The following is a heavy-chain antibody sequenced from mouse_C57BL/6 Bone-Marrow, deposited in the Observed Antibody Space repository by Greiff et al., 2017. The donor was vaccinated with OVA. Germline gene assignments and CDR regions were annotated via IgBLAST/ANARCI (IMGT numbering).Heavy chain of an antibody. D-gene: IGHD3-1*01. CDR2: ISSGGSYT. V-gene: IGHV5-6*01. CDR1: GFTFSSYG. CDR3: ARRGYGDD. J-gene: IGHJ2*01. Sequence: EVQLVESGGDLVKPGGSLKLSCAASGFTFSSYGMSWVRQTPDKRLEWVATISSGGSYTYYPDSVKGRFTISRDNAKNTLYLQMSSLKSEDTVMYYCARRGYGDDWGQGTTLTVSS.